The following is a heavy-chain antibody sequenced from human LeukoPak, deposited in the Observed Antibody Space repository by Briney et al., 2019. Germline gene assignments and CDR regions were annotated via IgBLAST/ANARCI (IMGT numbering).Heavy chain of an antibody. J-gene: IGHJ6*03. CDR3: ATGIGHSSSWSPYYYYYMDV. V-gene: IGHV1-69*06. Sequence: SVKVSCKASGYTFTGYYMHWVRQAPGQGLEWMGGIIPIFGTANYAQKFQGRVTITADTSTDTAYMELSSLRSEDTAVYYCATGIGHSSSWSPYYYYYMDVWGKGTTVTVSS. CDR1: GYTFTGYY. D-gene: IGHD6-13*01. CDR2: IIPIFGTA.